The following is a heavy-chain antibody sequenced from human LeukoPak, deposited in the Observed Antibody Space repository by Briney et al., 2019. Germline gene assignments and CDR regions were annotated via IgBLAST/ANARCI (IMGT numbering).Heavy chain of an antibody. V-gene: IGHV3-30*02. Sequence: PGGSLRLSCAASGFTFSRYSMNWVRQAPDRGLEWVAFIRNDGSNKDYADSVKGRFTISRDNSKNMLYLQMNSLILEDTAVYYCAKAEPMDVWGKGTTVTISS. CDR1: GFTFSRYS. CDR3: AKAEPMDV. J-gene: IGHJ6*03. CDR2: IRNDGSNK.